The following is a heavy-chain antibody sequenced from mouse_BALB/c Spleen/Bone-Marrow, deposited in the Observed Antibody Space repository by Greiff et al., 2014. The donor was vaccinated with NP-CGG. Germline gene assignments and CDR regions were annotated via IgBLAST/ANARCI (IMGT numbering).Heavy chain of an antibody. J-gene: IGHJ1*01. CDR3: ARGDYGYHWYFDV. D-gene: IGHD1-2*01. Sequence: VQLVGSGAELARPGASVKLSCKASGYNFTTHWMQWVKQRPGQGLEWIGAIYPGDGDTRYTQKFKGKATLTADKSSSTAYMQLSDLASEDSAVYYCARGDYGYHWYFDVWGAGTTVTVSS. V-gene: IGHV1-87*01. CDR1: GYNFTTHW. CDR2: IYPGDGDT.